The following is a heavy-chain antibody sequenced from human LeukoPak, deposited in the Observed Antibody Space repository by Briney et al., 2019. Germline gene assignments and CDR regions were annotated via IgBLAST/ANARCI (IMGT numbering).Heavy chain of an antibody. V-gene: IGHV3-33*01. Sequence: GGSLRLSCAASGFTFSSYGVHWVRQAPGKGLEWVAVIWYDGSNKYYADSVKGRFTISRDNSKNTLYLQMNSLRAEDTAVYYCARRGRKRDGYNSYAFDIWGQGTMVTVSS. CDR2: IWYDGSNK. J-gene: IGHJ3*02. CDR3: ARRGRKRDGYNSYAFDI. D-gene: IGHD5-24*01. CDR1: GFTFSSYG.